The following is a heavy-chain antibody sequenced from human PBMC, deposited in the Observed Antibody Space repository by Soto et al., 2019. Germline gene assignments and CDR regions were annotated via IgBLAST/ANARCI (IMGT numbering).Heavy chain of an antibody. CDR1: GFTFSRYD. D-gene: IGHD3-22*01. CDR3: AKSPRRYDSSGYSLDY. Sequence: GGSLRLSCAASGFTFSRYDMHWVRQVTGKGLEWVSAISGSGGSTYYADSVKGRFTISRDNSKNTLYLQMNSLRAEDTAVYYCAKSPRRYDSSGYSLDYWGQGTLVTVSS. V-gene: IGHV3-23*01. J-gene: IGHJ4*02. CDR2: ISGSGGST.